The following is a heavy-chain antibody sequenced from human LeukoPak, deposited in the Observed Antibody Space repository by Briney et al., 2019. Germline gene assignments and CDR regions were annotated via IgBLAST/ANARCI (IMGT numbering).Heavy chain of an antibody. CDR2: ISSSSSYI. Sequence: PGGSLRLSCAASGFTFSSYWMNWVRQAPGKGLEWVSSISSSSSYIYYADSVKGRFTISRDNAKNSLYLQMNSLRAEDTAVYYCARDQLELFSEGAFDIWGQGTMVTVSS. D-gene: IGHD1-7*01. J-gene: IGHJ3*02. CDR3: ARDQLELFSEGAFDI. CDR1: GFTFSSYW. V-gene: IGHV3-21*01.